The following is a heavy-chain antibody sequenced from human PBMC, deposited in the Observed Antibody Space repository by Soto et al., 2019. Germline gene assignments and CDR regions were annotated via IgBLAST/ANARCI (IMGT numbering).Heavy chain of an antibody. CDR2: IDYSGNT. J-gene: IGHJ4*02. CDR1: GGSVSSGSHY. Sequence: SETLSLTCTVSGGSVSSGSHYWSWIRQPPGKGLEWIGYIDYSGNTFYNPSLKSRLTISVDTSKNQFSLKLGSVTAADTAVYYCARYCSSTSCLNFDTWGQGTLVTVSS. CDR3: ARYCSSTSCLNFDT. D-gene: IGHD2-2*01. V-gene: IGHV4-30-4*08.